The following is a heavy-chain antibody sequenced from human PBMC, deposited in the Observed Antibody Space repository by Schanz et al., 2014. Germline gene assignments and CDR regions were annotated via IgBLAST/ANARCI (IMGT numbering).Heavy chain of an antibody. CDR1: GFTFSSYG. CDR3: ARLDSSSWYPRY. V-gene: IGHV3-30*03. CDR2: ISYDGNNE. J-gene: IGHJ4*02. Sequence: QVQLVESGGGVVQPGRSRRLSCEASGFTFSSYGMHWVRQAPGKGLEWVAVISYDGNNEDYADSVKGRFSISRDNSQNTLYLQMDSLRPEDTAVYFCARLDSSSWYPRYWGQGTLVTVSS. D-gene: IGHD6-13*01.